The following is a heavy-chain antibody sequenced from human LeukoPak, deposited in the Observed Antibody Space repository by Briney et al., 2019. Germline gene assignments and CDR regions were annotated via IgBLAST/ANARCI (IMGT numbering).Heavy chain of an antibody. Sequence: SLRLSCAASGFTFDDYAMHWVRQAPGKGLEWVSGISWNSGSIGYADSVKGQFTISRDNPNNSLYLQMNSLRAEDTALYYFAKGVREDYYYYMDVWGKGTTVTISS. V-gene: IGHV3-9*01. CDR1: GFTFDDYA. J-gene: IGHJ6*03. CDR3: AKGVREDYYYYMDV. CDR2: ISWNSGSI. D-gene: IGHD1-26*01.